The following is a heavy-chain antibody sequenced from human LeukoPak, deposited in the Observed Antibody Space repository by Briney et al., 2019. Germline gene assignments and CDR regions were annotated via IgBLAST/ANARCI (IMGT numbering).Heavy chain of an antibody. CDR1: GGSISSYY. CDR3: ARDQSGCSGGSCYKGASYYYYMDV. CDR2: IYTSGST. V-gene: IGHV4-4*09. J-gene: IGHJ6*03. Sequence: SETLSLTCTVSGGSISSYYWSWIRQPPGKGLEWIGYIYTSGSTNYNPSLKSRVTMSVDTSKNQFSLKLSSVTAADTAVYYCARDQSGCSGGSCYKGASYYYYMDVWGKGTTVTVSS. D-gene: IGHD2-15*01.